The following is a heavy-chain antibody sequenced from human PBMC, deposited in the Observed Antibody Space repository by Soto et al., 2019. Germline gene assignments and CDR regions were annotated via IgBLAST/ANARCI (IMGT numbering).Heavy chain of an antibody. Sequence: GASVKVSCKASGYTFTSYGISWVRQAPGQGLEWMGWISAYNGNTNYAQKLQGRVTMTTDTSTSTAYMELRSLRSDDTAVYYCARGYYDFWSGYPYYFDYWGQGTLVTVSS. J-gene: IGHJ4*02. CDR1: GYTFTSYG. CDR3: ARGYYDFWSGYPYYFDY. D-gene: IGHD3-3*01. CDR2: ISAYNGNT. V-gene: IGHV1-18*01.